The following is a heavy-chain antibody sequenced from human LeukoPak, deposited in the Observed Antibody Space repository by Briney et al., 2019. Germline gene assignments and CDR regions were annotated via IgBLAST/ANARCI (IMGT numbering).Heavy chain of an antibody. V-gene: IGHV4-39*01. CDR1: GGSISSSSYY. CDR3: ATSPFTMVRGVIAPFDY. CDR2: IYYSGST. D-gene: IGHD3-10*01. J-gene: IGHJ4*02. Sequence: SETLSLTCTVSGGSISSSSYYWGWIRQPPGKGLEWIGSIYYSGSTYYNPSRKSPVTISVATSKNQFSLKLSSVTAADTAVYYCATSPFTMVRGVIAPFDYWGQGTLVTVSS.